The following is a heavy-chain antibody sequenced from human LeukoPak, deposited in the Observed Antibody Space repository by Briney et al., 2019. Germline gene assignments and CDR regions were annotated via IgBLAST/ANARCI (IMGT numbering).Heavy chain of an antibody. CDR1: GFTFSRYW. CDR2: IKQDGSEK. Sequence: PGGSLRLSCAASGFTFSRYWMIWVRQAPGKGLEWVANIKQDGSEKYYVDSVKGRFTISRDNAKNSLYLQMNSLRAEDTAVYYCARPSYYYYDSSGYPSFDYWGQGTLVTVSS. V-gene: IGHV3-7*01. J-gene: IGHJ4*02. CDR3: ARPSYYYYDSSGYPSFDY. D-gene: IGHD3-22*01.